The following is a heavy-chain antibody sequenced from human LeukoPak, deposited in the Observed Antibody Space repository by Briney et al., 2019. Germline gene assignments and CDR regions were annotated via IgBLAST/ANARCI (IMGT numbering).Heavy chain of an antibody. Sequence: SETLSLTCTVSGGSISSSSYYWGWIRQPPGKGLEWIGSIYYSGSTYYNPSLKSRVTISVDTSKNQFSLKLSSVAAADTAAYYCAIQSSADYYDSSVYLFDYWGQGTLVTVSS. CDR3: AIQSSADYYDSSVYLFDY. J-gene: IGHJ4*02. CDR2: IYYSGST. CDR1: GGSISSSSYY. D-gene: IGHD3-22*01. V-gene: IGHV4-39*01.